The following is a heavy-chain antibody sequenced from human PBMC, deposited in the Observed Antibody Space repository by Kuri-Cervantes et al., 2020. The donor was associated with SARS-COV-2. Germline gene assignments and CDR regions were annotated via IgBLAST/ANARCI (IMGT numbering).Heavy chain of an antibody. J-gene: IGHJ3*02. V-gene: IGHV3-64*04. CDR3: ARVSRITIFGVANDAFDI. Sequence: GGSLRLSCSASGFTFSSYAMHWVRQAPGKGLEYVSAISSNGGSTYYADSVKGRFTISRDNSKNSLYLQMNSLRAKDTAVYYCARVSRITIFGVANDAFDIWAQGTVVTVSS. D-gene: IGHD3-3*01. CDR1: GFTFSSYA. CDR2: ISSNGGST.